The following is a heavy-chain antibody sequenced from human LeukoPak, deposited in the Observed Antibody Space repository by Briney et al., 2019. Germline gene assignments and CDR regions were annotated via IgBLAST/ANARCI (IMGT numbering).Heavy chain of an antibody. CDR2: ISPNSGGT. J-gene: IGHJ4*02. Sequence: ASVKVSCKASGYTFTGYYMHWVRQAPGQGLEWMGWISPNSGGTNYAQKFQGRVTTTRDTSISTAYMELSRLRSDDTAVYYCARTYDFWSGSAYYFDYWGQGTLVTVSS. CDR1: GYTFTGYY. D-gene: IGHD3-3*01. V-gene: IGHV1-2*02. CDR3: ARTYDFWSGSAYYFDY.